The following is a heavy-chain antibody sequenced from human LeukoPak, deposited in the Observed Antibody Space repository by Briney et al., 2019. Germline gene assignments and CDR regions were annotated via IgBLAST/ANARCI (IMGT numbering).Heavy chain of an antibody. D-gene: IGHD6-13*01. Sequence: SETLSLTCAVYGGSFSGYYWSWIRQPPGKGLEWIGEINHSGSTNYNPSLKSRVTISVDTSKNQFSLKLSSVTAAGTAVYYCARRYSSSWPLDYWGQGTLVTVSS. CDR2: INHSGST. J-gene: IGHJ4*02. CDR1: GGSFSGYY. V-gene: IGHV4-34*01. CDR3: ARRYSSSWPLDY.